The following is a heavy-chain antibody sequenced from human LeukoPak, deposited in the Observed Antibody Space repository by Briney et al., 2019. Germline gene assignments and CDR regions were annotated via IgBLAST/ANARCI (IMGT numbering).Heavy chain of an antibody. Sequence: GGSLRLSCAASGFTFSTYAMSWVRQAPGKGLEWVSAITGTGTGDSTYYADSVKGRFTISRDSSKNTQYMQMDSLGVEDTAVYYCAKDRGVTGNAYYFDSWGQGTLVTVSS. CDR1: GFTFSTYA. CDR3: AKDRGVTGNAYYFDS. V-gene: IGHV3-23*01. D-gene: IGHD7-27*01. CDR2: ITGTGTGDST. J-gene: IGHJ4*02.